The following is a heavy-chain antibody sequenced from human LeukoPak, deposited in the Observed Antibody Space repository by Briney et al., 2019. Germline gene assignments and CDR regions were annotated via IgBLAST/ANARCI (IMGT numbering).Heavy chain of an antibody. Sequence: GGSLRLSCAASGFTFSRYSMNWVRQAPGKGLEWVSSISSSSSDLYYADSVKGRFTISRDNAKNPLYLQMNSLKAHDTAVYYCSAPWGPWGQGTLVTVSS. CDR2: ISSSSSDL. V-gene: IGHV3-21*01. CDR3: SAPWGP. J-gene: IGHJ5*02. D-gene: IGHD7-27*01. CDR1: GFTFSRYS.